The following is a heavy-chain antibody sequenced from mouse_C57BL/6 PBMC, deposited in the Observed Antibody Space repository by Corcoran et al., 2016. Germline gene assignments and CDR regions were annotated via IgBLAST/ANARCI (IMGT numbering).Heavy chain of an antibody. D-gene: IGHD2-3*01. Sequence: EVQLQQSGPELVKPGASVKISCKASGYTFTDYYMNWVKQSHGKSLEWVGDINPNNGGTSYNQKFKGKATLTVDKSSSTAYMELRSLTSEDSAVDYCARRGLLQFAYWGQGTLVTVSA. CDR1: GYTFTDYY. J-gene: IGHJ3*01. CDR2: INPNNGGT. V-gene: IGHV1-26*01. CDR3: ARRGLLQFAY.